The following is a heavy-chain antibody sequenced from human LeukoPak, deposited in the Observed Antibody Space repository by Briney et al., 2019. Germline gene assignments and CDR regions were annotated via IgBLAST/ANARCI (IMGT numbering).Heavy chain of an antibody. V-gene: IGHV3-74*01. CDR2: INSDGSST. J-gene: IGHJ3*02. D-gene: IGHD2-15*01. CDR3: ARSTLGYCSGGSCYYLGAFDI. Sequence: QPGGSLRLSCAASGFTFSSYWMHWVRQAPGKGLVWVSRINSDGSSTSYADSVKGRFTISRDNSKNTLYLQMNRLRAEDTAVYYCARSTLGYCSGGSCYYLGAFDIWGQGTMVTVSS. CDR1: GFTFSSYW.